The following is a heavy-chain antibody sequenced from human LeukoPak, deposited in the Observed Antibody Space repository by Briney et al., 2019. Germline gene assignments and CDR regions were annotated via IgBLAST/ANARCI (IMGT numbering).Heavy chain of an antibody. CDR2: ISSSSDYI. CDR1: GFTFSSYS. CDR3: ARGRVVGGTYLDY. D-gene: IGHD1-26*01. J-gene: IGHJ4*02. V-gene: IGHV3-21*01. Sequence: GGSLRLSCAASGFTFSSYSMNWVRQAPGKGLEWVSSISSSSDYIYYADSVKGRFTISRDNAKNSLFLQMNSLRAEDTAVYYCARGRVVGGTYLDYWGQGTLVTVSS.